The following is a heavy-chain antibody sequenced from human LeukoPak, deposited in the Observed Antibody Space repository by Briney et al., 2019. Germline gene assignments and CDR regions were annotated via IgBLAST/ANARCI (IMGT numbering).Heavy chain of an antibody. J-gene: IGHJ4*01. V-gene: IGHV4-59*08. CDR2: IYYSGST. CDR1: GGSISGYY. Sequence: PSETLSLTCTVSGGSISGYYWSWIRQPPGKGLEWIGYIYYSGSTKYNPSLKSRVTISIDTSKNQFTLRLSSVTAADTAVYYCARQRGIESRSGWYRIFDFWGHGTLVTASS. CDR3: ARQRGIESRSGWYRIFDF. D-gene: IGHD6-19*01.